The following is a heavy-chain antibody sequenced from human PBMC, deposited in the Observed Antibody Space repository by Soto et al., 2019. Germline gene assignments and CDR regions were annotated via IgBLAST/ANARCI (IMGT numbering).Heavy chain of an antibody. Sequence: ASVKVSCKASGYTFTGYYMHWVRQAPGQGLEWMGWINPNSGGTNYAQKFQGWVTMTRDTSISTAYMELGRLRSDDTAVYYGARDLDYGSGSPLGGMDVWGQGTTVTVSS. J-gene: IGHJ6*02. CDR3: ARDLDYGSGSPLGGMDV. V-gene: IGHV1-2*04. CDR1: GYTFTGYY. CDR2: INPNSGGT. D-gene: IGHD3-10*01.